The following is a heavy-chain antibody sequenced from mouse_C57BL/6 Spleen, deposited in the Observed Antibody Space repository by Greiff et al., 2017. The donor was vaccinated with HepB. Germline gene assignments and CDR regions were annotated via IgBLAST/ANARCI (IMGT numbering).Heavy chain of an antibody. CDR3: ARDDYSNYVDAMDY. CDR2: INPSSGYT. J-gene: IGHJ4*01. Sequence: VKLQESGAELARPGASVKMSCKASGYTFTSYTMHWVKQRPGQGLEWIGYINPSSGYTKYNQKFKDKATLTADKSSSTAYMQLSSLTSEDSAVYYCARDDYSNYVDAMDYWGQGTSVTVSS. D-gene: IGHD2-5*01. V-gene: IGHV1-4*01. CDR1: GYTFTSYT.